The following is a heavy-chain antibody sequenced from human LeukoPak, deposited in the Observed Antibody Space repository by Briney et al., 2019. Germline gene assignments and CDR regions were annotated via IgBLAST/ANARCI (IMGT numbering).Heavy chain of an antibody. D-gene: IGHD5-18*01. CDR3: ARFAGYSYGYFDY. CDR2: ISAYNGNT. CDR1: GYTFTSYG. V-gene: IGHV1-18*01. J-gene: IGHJ4*02. Sequence: ASVKVSCKASGYTFTSYGISWVRQAPGQGLEWMGWISAYNGNTNYAQKFQGWVTMTRDTSISTAYMELSRLRSDDTAVYYCARFAGYSYGYFDYWGQGTLVTVSS.